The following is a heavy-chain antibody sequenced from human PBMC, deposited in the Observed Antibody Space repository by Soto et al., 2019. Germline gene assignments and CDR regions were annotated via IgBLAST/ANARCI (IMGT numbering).Heavy chain of an antibody. J-gene: IGHJ4*02. D-gene: IGHD3-10*01. Sequence: ASVKVSCKASGYTFTSYPIHWVRQAPRQRLEWMGWINAGNGNTKYSQKVQGRVTIIRDTSASTAYMELSSLRSEDTAVYYCARVMFPLDYYGSGSYYNAFDYWGQGTLVTVSS. CDR3: ARVMFPLDYYGSGSYYNAFDY. V-gene: IGHV1-3*01. CDR1: GYTFTSYP. CDR2: INAGNGNT.